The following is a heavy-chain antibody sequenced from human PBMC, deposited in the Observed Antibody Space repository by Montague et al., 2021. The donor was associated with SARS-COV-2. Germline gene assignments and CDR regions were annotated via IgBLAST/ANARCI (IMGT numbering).Heavy chain of an antibody. V-gene: IGHV3-30*04. J-gene: IGHJ6*02. CDR3: AKDFMSLMVYAMVYYYYGMDV. CDR2: ISYDGINK. Sequence: SLRLSCAASGFTFSSYSMHWVRQAPGKGLEWVTVISYDGINKYYTDSVKGRFTISRDNSKNTLYLQMNSLRAEDTAVYYCAKDFMSLMVYAMVYYYYGMDVWGQGTTVTVSS. D-gene: IGHD2-8*01. CDR1: GFTFSSYS.